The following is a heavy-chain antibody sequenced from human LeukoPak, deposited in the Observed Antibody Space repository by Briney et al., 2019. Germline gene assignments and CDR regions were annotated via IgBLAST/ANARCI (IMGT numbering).Heavy chain of an antibody. D-gene: IGHD4-11*01. CDR2: INTSGSI. CDR3: ARDNTVTTSLGWSDP. Sequence: SQTLSLTCTVSGGSISSGSYYWSWIRQPAGKGLEWIGRINTSGSINYNPSLKSRVTISVDTSKNQSSLKVSSVTAADTAVYYCARDNTVTTSLGWSDPWGQGTLVTVSS. J-gene: IGHJ5*02. V-gene: IGHV4-61*02. CDR1: GGSISSGSYY.